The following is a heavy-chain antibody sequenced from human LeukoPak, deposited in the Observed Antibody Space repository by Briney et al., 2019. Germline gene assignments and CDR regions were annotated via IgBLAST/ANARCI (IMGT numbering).Heavy chain of an antibody. CDR1: GGSISSGGYY. V-gene: IGHV4-31*03. CDR3: ARAPSYYYDSSAHAFDI. D-gene: IGHD3-22*01. CDR2: IYYSGST. J-gene: IGHJ3*02. Sequence: SETLSLTCTVSGGSISSGGYYWSWIRQPPGKGLEWIGYIYYSGSTYYNPSLKSRVTISVDTSKNQFSLKLSSVTAADTAVYYCARAPSYYYDSSAHAFDIWGQGTMVTVSS.